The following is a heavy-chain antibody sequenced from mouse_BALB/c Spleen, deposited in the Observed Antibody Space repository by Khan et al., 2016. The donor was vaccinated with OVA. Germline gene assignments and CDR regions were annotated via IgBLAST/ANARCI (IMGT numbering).Heavy chain of an antibody. CDR3: TRRAYYYDSEGFAY. Sequence: EVELVESGGDLVKPGGSLKLSCAASGFTFSTYGMSWVRQTPDKRLEWVATVSTGGSYTYYPDSVKGRFTISRDNDKNTLYLQMSSLKSEDTAMFYCTRRAYYYDSEGFAYWGQGTLVTVSA. CDR1: GFTFSTYG. CDR2: VSTGGSYT. J-gene: IGHJ3*01. V-gene: IGHV5-6*01. D-gene: IGHD1-1*01.